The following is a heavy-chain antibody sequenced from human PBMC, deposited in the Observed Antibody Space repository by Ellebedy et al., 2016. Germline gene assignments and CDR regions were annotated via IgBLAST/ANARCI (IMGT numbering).Heavy chain of an antibody. D-gene: IGHD6-19*01. V-gene: IGHV4-59*02. CDR2: VFHTGTT. J-gene: IGHJ3*01. CDR3: AKWNGGWYAFEV. CDR1: GGSVSSDY. Sequence: SETLSLTCDVSGGSVSSDYWNWIRRPPGKGLEWIGYVFHTGTTNYNPSLKSRVTMSVDTSKSQFSLRLTSVTAADAAVYYCAKWNGGWYAFEVWGQGTMVTVSS.